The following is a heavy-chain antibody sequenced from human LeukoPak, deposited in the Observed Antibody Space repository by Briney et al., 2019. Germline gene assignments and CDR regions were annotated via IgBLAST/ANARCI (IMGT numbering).Heavy chain of an antibody. V-gene: IGHV3-74*01. J-gene: IGHJ3*02. D-gene: IGHD6-13*01. CDR1: GFTFSSFW. Sequence: GGSLRLSCAGSGFTFSSFWMHWVRQVPGEGLVWVSRTSGDGGSTNYADSVKGRFTISRDNAKNTLYLQMNSLRAEDTAIYYCARATAGTRNSFDSWGQGTMVTVSS. CDR2: TSGDGGST. CDR3: ARATAGTRNSFDS.